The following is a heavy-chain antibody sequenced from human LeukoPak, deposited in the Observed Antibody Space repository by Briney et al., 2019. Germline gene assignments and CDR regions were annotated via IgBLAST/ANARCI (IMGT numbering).Heavy chain of an antibody. D-gene: IGHD1-26*01. V-gene: IGHV3-33*01. CDR2: IWYDGSNK. CDR3: ARDIVGWDITTHPQNIYYYYGMDV. J-gene: IGHJ6*02. Sequence: PGGSLRLSCAASGFTFSSYGMHWVRQAPGKGLEWVAVIWYDGSNKYYADSVKGRFTISRDNSKNTLYLQMNSLRAEDTAVYYCARDIVGWDITTHPQNIYYYYGMDVWGQGTTVTVSS. CDR1: GFTFSSYG.